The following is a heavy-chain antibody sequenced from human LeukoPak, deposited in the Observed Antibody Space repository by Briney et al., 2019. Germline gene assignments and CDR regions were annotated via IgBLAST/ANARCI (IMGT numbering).Heavy chain of an antibody. CDR3: ARDYSYYYDSGSPFPNY. J-gene: IGHJ4*02. D-gene: IGHD3-10*01. CDR1: GFTFSDYY. CDR2: ISSSGSFI. Sequence: GGSLNLSCAASGFTFSDYYMSWISQAPGKGLEWVSYISSSGSFIYYADSVKGRFTISRDNAKNSLYLQMNSLRAEDTAVYYCARDYSYYYDSGSPFPNYWGQGTLVTVSS. V-gene: IGHV3-11*01.